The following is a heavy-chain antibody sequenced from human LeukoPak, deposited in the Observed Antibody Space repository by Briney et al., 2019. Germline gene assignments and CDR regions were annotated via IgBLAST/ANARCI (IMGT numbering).Heavy chain of an antibody. V-gene: IGHV4-39*07. CDR1: GDSVSSRTHY. Sequence: PSETLSLTCTVSGDSVSSRTHYWAWMRQPPGKGLEWIATIFYSGITYYDPSLTSRVTISKDTSTNQFSMRLNSVTAADTAVYYCARDSSSSSSLGYWGQGTLVTVSS. J-gene: IGHJ4*02. CDR2: IFYSGIT. D-gene: IGHD6-13*01. CDR3: ARDSSSSSSLGY.